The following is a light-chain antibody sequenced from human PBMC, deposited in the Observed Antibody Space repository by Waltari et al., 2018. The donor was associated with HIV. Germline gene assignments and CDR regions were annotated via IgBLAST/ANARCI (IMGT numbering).Light chain of an antibody. V-gene: IGKV1-8*01. CDR3: QHYYSYPPWT. J-gene: IGKJ1*01. CDR1: QDISTF. Sequence: AIRMTQSPSSFSASPGDRVTITCRASQDISTFLTWYQQKPGKAPKVLIYAASTLQSGVPSRFNGSGSGTDFTLTISYLQSEDFATYYCQHYYSYPPWTFGQGTKVDIK. CDR2: AAS.